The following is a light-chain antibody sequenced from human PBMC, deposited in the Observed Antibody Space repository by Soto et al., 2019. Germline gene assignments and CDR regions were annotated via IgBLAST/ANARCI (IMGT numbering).Light chain of an antibody. V-gene: IGKV1-5*01. CDR2: DAS. CDR3: QQYSAYPYT. J-gene: IGKJ2*01. Sequence: DIQMPQSPSTLSASVGDRVTITGRASQTISSWLAWHQQKSGRAPKLLIYDASSLEGGVPSRFSGSGSGTEFTLTISSLQADDFATYYCQQYSAYPYTVGQGTKVDIK. CDR1: QTISSW.